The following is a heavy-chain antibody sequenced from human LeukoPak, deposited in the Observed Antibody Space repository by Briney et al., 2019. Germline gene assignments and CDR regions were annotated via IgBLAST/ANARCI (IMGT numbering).Heavy chain of an antibody. CDR2: IYYSGST. J-gene: IGHJ5*02. CDR3: ARDRALQGYSSSWYLNWFDP. CDR1: GGSISSGGYY. Sequence: PSQTLSLTCTVSGGSISSGGYYWSWIRQHPGTGLEWIGYIYYSGSTYYNPSLKSRVTISVDTSKNQFSLKLSSVTAADAAVYYCARDRALQGYSSSWYLNWFDPWGQGTLVTVSS. V-gene: IGHV4-31*03. D-gene: IGHD6-13*01.